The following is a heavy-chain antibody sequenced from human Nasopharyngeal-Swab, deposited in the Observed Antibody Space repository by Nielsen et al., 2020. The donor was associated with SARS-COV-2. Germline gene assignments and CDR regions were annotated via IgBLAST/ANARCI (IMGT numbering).Heavy chain of an antibody. D-gene: IGHD3-10*01. CDR1: GGSISSYY. V-gene: IGHV4-59*13. Sequence: SETLSLTCTASGGSISSYYWSWIRQPPGKGLEWIGYIYYSGSTNYNPSLKSRVTISVDTSKNQFSLKLSSVTAADTAVYYCARDRVVLWFGEPMSDAFDIWGQGTMVTVSS. CDR3: ARDRVVLWFGEPMSDAFDI. CDR2: IYYSGST. J-gene: IGHJ3*02.